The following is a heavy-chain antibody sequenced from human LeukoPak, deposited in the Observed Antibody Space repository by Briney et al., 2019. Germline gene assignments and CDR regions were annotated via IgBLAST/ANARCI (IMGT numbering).Heavy chain of an antibody. CDR2: IKQDGSEK. CDR1: GFTFSRFW. CDR3: ARDLGYGDKTFDY. V-gene: IGHV3-7*04. D-gene: IGHD4-17*01. J-gene: IGHJ4*02. Sequence: GGSLRLSCAASGFTFSRFWMSWVRQAPGKGLEWVANIKQDGSEKYYVDSVKGQFTISRDNAKNSLYLQMNSLRAEDTAVYYCARDLGYGDKTFDYWGQGTLVTVSS.